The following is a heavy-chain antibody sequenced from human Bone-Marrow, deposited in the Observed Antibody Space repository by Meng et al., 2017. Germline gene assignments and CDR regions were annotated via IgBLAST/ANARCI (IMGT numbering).Heavy chain of an antibody. CDR1: GFTFSSYA. Sequence: GGSLRLSCAASGFTFSSYAMHWVRQAPGKGLEWVAVISYDGSNKYYADSVKGRFTISRDNSKNTLYLQMNSLRAEDTALYYCAKARVAGYYYYYGMDVWGQGTTVTVSS. J-gene: IGHJ6*02. D-gene: IGHD3-10*01. CDR3: AKARVAGYYYYYGMDV. CDR2: ISYDGSNK. V-gene: IGHV3-30*04.